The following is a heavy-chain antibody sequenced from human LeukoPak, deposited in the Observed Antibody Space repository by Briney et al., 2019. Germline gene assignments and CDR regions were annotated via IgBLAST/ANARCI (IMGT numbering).Heavy chain of an antibody. CDR1: GGSFSGYY. CDR2: INHSGST. Sequence: PSETLSLTCAVYGGSFSGYYWSWIRQPPGKGLEWIGEINHSGSTNYNPSLRSRVTISVDTSKNQFSLKLSSVTAADTAVYYCARGRSRAAAAGTVDYWGQGTLVTVSS. V-gene: IGHV4-34*01. CDR3: ARGRSRAAAAGTVDY. J-gene: IGHJ4*02. D-gene: IGHD6-13*01.